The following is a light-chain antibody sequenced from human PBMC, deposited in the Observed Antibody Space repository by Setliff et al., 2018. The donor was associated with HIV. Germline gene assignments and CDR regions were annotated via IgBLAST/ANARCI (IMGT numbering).Light chain of an antibody. CDR1: SSNVESNT. V-gene: IGLV1-44*01. J-gene: IGLJ1*01. CDR3: AAWDDSLNGYV. Sequence: QSVLTQPPSASGTPGQRVTISCSGGSSNVESNTVNWYQQLPGTAPKLLIYSNSPRPSGVPDRFSGSKSGTSASLAISGLQSEDEADYYCAAWDDSLNGYVFGTGTKV. CDR2: SNS.